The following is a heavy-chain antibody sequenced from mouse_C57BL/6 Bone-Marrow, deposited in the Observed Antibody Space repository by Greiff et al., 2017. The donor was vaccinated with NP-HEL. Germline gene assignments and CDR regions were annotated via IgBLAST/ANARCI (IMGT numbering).Heavy chain of an antibody. D-gene: IGHD1-1*01. CDR2: IYPRSGNT. Sequence: VKLQESGAELARPGASVKLSCKASGYTFTSYGISWVKQRTGQGLEWIGEIYPRSGNTYYNEKFKGKATLTADKSSSTAYMELRSLTSEDSAVYFCAREEIYYYGSSYSFDYWGQGTTLTVSS. J-gene: IGHJ2*01. CDR1: GYTFTSYG. V-gene: IGHV1-81*01. CDR3: AREEIYYYGSSYSFDY.